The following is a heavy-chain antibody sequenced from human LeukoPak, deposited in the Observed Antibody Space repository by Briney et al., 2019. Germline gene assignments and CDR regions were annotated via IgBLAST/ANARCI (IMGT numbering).Heavy chain of an antibody. CDR2: IYSGGST. CDR1: GFTVSSNY. D-gene: IGHD6-13*01. CDR3: ARSIPGSTWYYFDY. Sequence: GGSLRLSCAASGFTVSSNYMSWVRQAPGKGLEWVSVIYSGGSTYSADSVQGRFTISRDTSKNTLYPQMNSLRAEDTAVYYCARSIPGSTWYYFDYWGQGTLVAVSS. V-gene: IGHV3-66*01. J-gene: IGHJ4*02.